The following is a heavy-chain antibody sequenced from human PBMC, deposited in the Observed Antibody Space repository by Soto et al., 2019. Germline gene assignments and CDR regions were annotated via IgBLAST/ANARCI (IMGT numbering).Heavy chain of an antibody. J-gene: IGHJ6*02. Sequence: QVQLVQSGAEVRKPGSSVTVSCKASGGTFSNYAISWVRQAPGQGLEGLGGIIPIVGTGSYAQKFKGRVTITADEHTTTAYMEQSSLRFDDTAVYYCARVVILVPTASTHYYYHMDVWGQGTTVTVSS. V-gene: IGHV1-69*01. CDR1: GGTFSNYA. CDR3: ARVVILVPTASTHYYYHMDV. D-gene: IGHD2-2*01. CDR2: IIPIVGTG.